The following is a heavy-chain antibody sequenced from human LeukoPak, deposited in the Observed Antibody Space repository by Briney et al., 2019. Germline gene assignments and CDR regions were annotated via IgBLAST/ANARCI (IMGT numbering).Heavy chain of an antibody. CDR1: GGTFSSYA. Sequence: SVTVSFKASGGTFSSYAISWVRQAPGQGLEWMGGIIPIFGTANYAQKFQGRVTITTDESTSTAYMELSSLRSEDTAVYYCARSLKVGAQGYYYYYMDVWGKGTTVTVSS. CDR3: ARSLKVGAQGYYYYYMDV. J-gene: IGHJ6*03. CDR2: IIPIFGTA. V-gene: IGHV1-69*05. D-gene: IGHD1-26*01.